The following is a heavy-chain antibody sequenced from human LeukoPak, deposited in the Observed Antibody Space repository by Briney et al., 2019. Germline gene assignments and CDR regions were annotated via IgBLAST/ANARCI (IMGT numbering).Heavy chain of an antibody. J-gene: IGHJ6*03. Sequence: SETLSLTCTVSGGSISSYYWSWIRQPPGKGLEWIGRIYISGSTNYNPSLKSRVTMSVDTSKNQFSLKLSSVTAADTAVYYCARGRYSGSYHYYYYMGVWGKGTTVTISS. CDR1: GGSISSYY. CDR3: ARGRYSGSYHYYYYMGV. V-gene: IGHV4-4*07. CDR2: IYISGST. D-gene: IGHD1-26*01.